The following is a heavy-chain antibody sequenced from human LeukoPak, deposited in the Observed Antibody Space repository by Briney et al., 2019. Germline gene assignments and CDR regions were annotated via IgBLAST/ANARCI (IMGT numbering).Heavy chain of an antibody. CDR2: ISSSSSYI. CDR1: GFTFSNYE. CDR3: ARVSDFWSGYGFDF. Sequence: GGSLRLSCAASGFTFSNYEMNWVRQAPGKGMEWVSSISSSSSYIYYADSVKGRFTISRDNAKKSLDLQMNSQGAEDTGVYYCARVSDFWSGYGFDFWGQGILVTVSS. D-gene: IGHD3-3*01. V-gene: IGHV3-21*01. J-gene: IGHJ4*02.